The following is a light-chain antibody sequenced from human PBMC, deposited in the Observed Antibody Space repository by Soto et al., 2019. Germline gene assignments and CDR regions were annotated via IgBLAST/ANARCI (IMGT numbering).Light chain of an antibody. J-gene: IGKJ5*01. CDR3: QQYGHSPQVT. Sequence: EIVLTQSPGTLSLSPGERATFSCRASQSVDSIYLAWYQQKPGQAPRLLIHSTSKRAAGIPDRFSGSGSGTDFTLTITRLEPEDFAVYYCQQYGHSPQVTFGQGTRLEIK. CDR2: STS. V-gene: IGKV3-20*01. CDR1: QSVDSIY.